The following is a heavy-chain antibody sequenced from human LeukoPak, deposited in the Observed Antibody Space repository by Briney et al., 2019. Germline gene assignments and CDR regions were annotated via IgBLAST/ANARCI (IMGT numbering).Heavy chain of an antibody. CDR2: INPRSGST. CDR3: ARGSRTDYYDSSGYYGD. V-gene: IGHV1-46*01. CDR1: GYSFTNYY. Sequence: ASVTVSCKASGYSFTNYYIHWVRQAPGQGLEWMGIINPRSGSTSYTQRFQGRVTMTRDTSTSTVYMELSGLRSEETAVYYCARGSRTDYYDSSGYYGDWGQGTLVTVSS. J-gene: IGHJ4*02. D-gene: IGHD3-22*01.